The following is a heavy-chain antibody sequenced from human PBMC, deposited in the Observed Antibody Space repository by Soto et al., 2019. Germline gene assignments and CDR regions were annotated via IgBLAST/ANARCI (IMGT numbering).Heavy chain of an antibody. CDR3: SSWVAVTSSDF. D-gene: IGHD6-19*01. Sequence: EVQLVESGGGLVQPGGSLKLSCAASGFTFSDSTMYWVRQASGKGLEWVGLIRSKANSYATAYAESVKGRFTISRDDSKNTAYLLMSSLKTEDPDVYYCSSWVAVTSSDFWGQGTMVTVSS. V-gene: IGHV3-73*02. CDR2: IRSKANSYAT. CDR1: GFTFSDST. J-gene: IGHJ4*02.